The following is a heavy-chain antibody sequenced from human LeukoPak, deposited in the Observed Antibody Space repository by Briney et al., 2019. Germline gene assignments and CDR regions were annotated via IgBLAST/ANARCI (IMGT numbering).Heavy chain of an antibody. CDR3: AKCGIVPSTPIDF. Sequence: GGSLRLSCAASGFTFNSYAMSWVRQAPGKGLEWVSTISNSGGTTLYADSVKGRLTISRDNSKNTLYLKMNSRRAADTAVYYCAKCGIVPSTPIDFWGQGTLVTVSS. V-gene: IGHV3-23*01. J-gene: IGHJ4*02. CDR2: ISNSGGTT. D-gene: IGHD2-2*01. CDR1: GFTFNSYA.